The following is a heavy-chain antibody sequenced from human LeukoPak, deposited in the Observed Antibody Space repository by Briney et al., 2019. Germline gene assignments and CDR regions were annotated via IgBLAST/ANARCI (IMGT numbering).Heavy chain of an antibody. V-gene: IGHV4-59*06. CDR3: ARAPGAYCSSTSCYTSGAFDI. CDR1: GGSISSYY. Sequence: PSETLSLTCTVSGGSISSYYWSWIRQHPGKGLEWIGYIYYSGSTYYNPSLKSRVTISVDTSKNQFSLKLSSVTAADTAVYYCARAPGAYCSSTSCYTSGAFDIWGQGTMVTVSS. J-gene: IGHJ3*02. CDR2: IYYSGST. D-gene: IGHD2-2*02.